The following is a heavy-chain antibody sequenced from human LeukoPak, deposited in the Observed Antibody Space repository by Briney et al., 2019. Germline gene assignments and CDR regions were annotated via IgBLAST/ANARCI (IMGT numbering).Heavy chain of an antibody. CDR1: GFTFSSYW. V-gene: IGHV3-74*01. CDR3: ARRSYSSSWYPAIYYYYYMDV. J-gene: IGHJ6*03. CDR2: INSDGSST. Sequence: PGGSLRLSCAASGFTFSSYWMHWVRQAPGKGLVWVSRINSDGSSTSYADSVKGRFTISRDNAKNSLYLQVNSLRAEDTAVYYCARRSYSSSWYPAIYYYYYMDVWGKGTTVTISS. D-gene: IGHD6-13*01.